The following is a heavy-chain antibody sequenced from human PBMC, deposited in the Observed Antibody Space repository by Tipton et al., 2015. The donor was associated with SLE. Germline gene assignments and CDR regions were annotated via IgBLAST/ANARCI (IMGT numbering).Heavy chain of an antibody. CDR1: GYTFTSFG. V-gene: IGHV1-18*01. D-gene: IGHD1-26*01. CDR2: ISPYNGNT. CDR3: ARARGGSYFLDY. J-gene: IGHJ4*02. Sequence: QLVQSGPEVKKPGASVKVSCKTSGYTFTSFGITWVRQAPGQGLEWMGWISPYNGNTNYAQKFQGGVTMTTDTFTKTVYLDLRSLISDDTAVYYCARARGGSYFLDYWGQGTPVTVSS.